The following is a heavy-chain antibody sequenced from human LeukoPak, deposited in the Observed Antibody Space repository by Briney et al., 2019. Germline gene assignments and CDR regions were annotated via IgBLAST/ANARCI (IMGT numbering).Heavy chain of an antibody. V-gene: IGHV3-23*01. CDR2: VYASGDRT. CDR1: GFTLSSYA. CDR3: AKIPSRYDTSGYSPAEYFQH. Sequence: GGSLRLSCVASGFTLSSYAMSWVRQAPGKGLGWVSAVYASGDRTYYADSVKGRFTISRDNSENTLYLQMNNLRAEDTAAYYCAKIPSRYDTSGYSPAEYFQHWGQGTLVTVSS. J-gene: IGHJ1*01. D-gene: IGHD3-22*01.